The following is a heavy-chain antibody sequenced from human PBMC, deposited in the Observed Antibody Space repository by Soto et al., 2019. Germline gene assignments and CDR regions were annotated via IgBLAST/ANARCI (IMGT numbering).Heavy chain of an antibody. V-gene: IGHV4-31*03. Sequence: SETPSLTCTVPRESIPSGHSDCSFIRQHPGKGLEWIGYIYYSGSTYYNPSLRSRVTISVDTSKNQFSLKLSSVTAADTAVYYCARVSGIYYYGMDVWGQGTTVS. D-gene: IGHD3-10*01. CDR1: RESIPSGHSD. J-gene: IGHJ6*02. CDR2: IYYSGST. CDR3: ARVSGIYYYGMDV.